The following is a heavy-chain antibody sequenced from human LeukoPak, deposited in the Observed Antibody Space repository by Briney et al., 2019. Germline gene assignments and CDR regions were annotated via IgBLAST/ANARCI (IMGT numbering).Heavy chain of an antibody. CDR3: ARDGIGLAEYYLEY. J-gene: IGHJ4*02. D-gene: IGHD6-19*01. CDR1: GFTFSKYW. Sequence: GGSLRLSCAASGFTFSKYWMHWVRQAPGQGLVWFARINSDGSSTNYADSADSVKGRFTISRDNAKNTLHLQMTSLRAEDTAVYYCARDGIGLAEYYLEYWGQGTLVTVSS. CDR2: INSDGSST. V-gene: IGHV3-74*01.